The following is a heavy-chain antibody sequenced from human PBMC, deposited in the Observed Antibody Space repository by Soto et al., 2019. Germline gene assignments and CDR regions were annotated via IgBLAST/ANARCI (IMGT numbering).Heavy chain of an antibody. CDR2: INPNNGGT. V-gene: IGHV1-2*04. CDR3: ARVCSGGSCYSAFDI. D-gene: IGHD2-15*01. Sequence: ASVKVSCKASGYTFTGYYMHWVRQAPGQGLEWMGWINPNNGGTNYAQKFQGWVTMTRDTSMSTAYMELRSLRSDDTAVYYCARVCSGGSCYSAFDIWGQGTMVTVSS. J-gene: IGHJ3*02. CDR1: GYTFTGYY.